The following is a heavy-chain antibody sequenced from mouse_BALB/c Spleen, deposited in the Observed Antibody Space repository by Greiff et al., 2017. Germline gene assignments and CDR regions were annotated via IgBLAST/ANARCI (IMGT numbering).Heavy chain of an antibody. CDR3: ASDGNYGY. CDR2: IDPANGNT. CDR1: GFNIKDTY. J-gene: IGHJ2*01. Sequence: VQLQQSGAELVKPGASVKLSCTASGFNIKDTYMHWVKQRPEQGLEWIGRIDPANGNTKYDPKFQGKATITADTSSNTAYLQLSSLTSEDNAVYYCASDGNYGYWGQGTTLTVSS. V-gene: IGHV14-3*02. D-gene: IGHD2-1*01.